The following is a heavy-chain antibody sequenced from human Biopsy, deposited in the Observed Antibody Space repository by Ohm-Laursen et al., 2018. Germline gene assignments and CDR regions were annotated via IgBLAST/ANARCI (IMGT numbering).Heavy chain of an antibody. CDR1: GFTFEDYA. CDR3: AKDNLPPARGPLNYYFYGMDV. Sequence: SLRLSCAASGFTFEDYAMHWVRQAPGKGLEWVSSINRNNGNVGYEDSVKGRFTISRDNAKNSLYLQMNNLRTEDTALYYCAKDNLPPARGPLNYYFYGMDVWGQGTTVTVS. CDR2: INRNNGNV. V-gene: IGHV3-9*01. J-gene: IGHJ6*02. D-gene: IGHD3-16*02.